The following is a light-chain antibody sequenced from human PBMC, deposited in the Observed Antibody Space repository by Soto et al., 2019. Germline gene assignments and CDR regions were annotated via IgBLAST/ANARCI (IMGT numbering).Light chain of an antibody. CDR1: QSISSS. CDR3: QPSYSTPLT. Sequence: DIQMTQSPSSLSASVGDRVTITCRASQSISSSLNWYQQKPGKAPKLLIYAASSLQSGVPSRFSGSGSGTDFTLNISSLQPEDFATYYCQPSYSTPLTFGGGTKVEIK. CDR2: AAS. J-gene: IGKJ4*01. V-gene: IGKV1-39*01.